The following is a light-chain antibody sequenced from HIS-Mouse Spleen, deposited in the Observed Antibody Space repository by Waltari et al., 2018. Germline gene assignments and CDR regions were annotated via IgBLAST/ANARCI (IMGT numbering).Light chain of an antibody. J-gene: IGLJ1*01. CDR2: EDS. Sequence: SYELTQPPSVSVSPGQTARITCSGDALPKKYAYWYQQKSGQAPVLVIYEDSKRPSGIPGRFSGSSSGTMATLTISGAQVEDEADYYCCSYAGSYLYVFGTGTKVTVL. CDR3: CSYAGSYLYV. CDR1: ALPKKY. V-gene: IGLV3-10*01.